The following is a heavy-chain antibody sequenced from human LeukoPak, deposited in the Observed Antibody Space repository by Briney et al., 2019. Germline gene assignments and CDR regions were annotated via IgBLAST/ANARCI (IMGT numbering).Heavy chain of an antibody. Sequence: GASVKVSCKASGYTFTGYYMHWVRQAPGQGLEWMGWIIPIFGTANYAQKFQGRVTITADESTSTAYMELSSLRSEDTAVYYCARVSERGIAVAGIPYTAFDIWGQGTMVTVSS. CDR1: GYTFTGYY. D-gene: IGHD6-19*01. J-gene: IGHJ3*02. V-gene: IGHV1-69*13. CDR2: IIPIFGTA. CDR3: ARVSERGIAVAGIPYTAFDI.